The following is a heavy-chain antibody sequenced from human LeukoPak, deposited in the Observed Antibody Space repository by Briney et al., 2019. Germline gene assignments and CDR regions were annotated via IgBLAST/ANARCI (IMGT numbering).Heavy chain of an antibody. Sequence: ASVKVSCKASGYTFTSNCIHWVRQAPGQGLEWMGMIYPRDGSTSYAQKFQGRVTVTRDTSTSTVHMELSGLRSEDMAVYYCARDQEGFDYWGQGTLVTVSS. CDR2: IYPRDGST. J-gene: IGHJ4*02. V-gene: IGHV1-46*01. CDR3: ARDQEGFDY. CDR1: GYTFTSNC.